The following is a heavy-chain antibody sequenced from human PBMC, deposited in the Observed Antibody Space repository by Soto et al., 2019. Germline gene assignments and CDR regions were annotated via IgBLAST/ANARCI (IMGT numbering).Heavy chain of an antibody. CDR2: IFPIFGTS. Sequence: QVQLVQSGAEVKKPGSSVKVSCRASGGTFSNYGFSWVRQAPGQGLEGMGGIFPIFGTSNHAQKFQDRVTITADKSTRTAYMELTSLRSEDTAVYYCARDLSTGGRYNAFHVWGQGTMVIVSS. V-gene: IGHV1-69*06. D-gene: IGHD3-16*01. J-gene: IGHJ3*01. CDR3: ARDLSTGGRYNAFHV. CDR1: GGTFSNYG.